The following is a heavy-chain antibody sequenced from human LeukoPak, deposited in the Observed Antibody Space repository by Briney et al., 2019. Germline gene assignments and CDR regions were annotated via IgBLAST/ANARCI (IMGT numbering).Heavy chain of an antibody. CDR2: ISSSSSYI. Sequence: GGSLRLSCEASGFTFSSYSMNWVRQAPGKGLEWVSSISSSSSYIYYADSVKGRFTISRDNAKDSLYLQMNSLRAEDTAVYYCARASIAVSGGFDYWGQGTLITVSS. J-gene: IGHJ4*02. CDR1: GFTFSSYS. CDR3: ARASIAVSGGFDY. D-gene: IGHD6-19*01. V-gene: IGHV3-21*01.